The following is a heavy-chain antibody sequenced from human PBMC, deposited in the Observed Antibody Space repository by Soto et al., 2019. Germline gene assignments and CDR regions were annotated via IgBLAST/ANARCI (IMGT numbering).Heavy chain of an antibody. CDR1: GSGFIRSG. V-gene: IGHV1-58*02. J-gene: IGHJ6*02. CDR3: SADRPDIGVGWWV. D-gene: IGHD2-15*01. Sequence: GASVKVSCKASGSGFIRSGIQWVRQAHGQRLEWIGWIVVASGQTNYAQNFRGRVAITSDTSTATAFIELTGLTSEDTAVYFCSADRPDIGVGWWVWGQGTTVTVSS. CDR2: IVVASGQT.